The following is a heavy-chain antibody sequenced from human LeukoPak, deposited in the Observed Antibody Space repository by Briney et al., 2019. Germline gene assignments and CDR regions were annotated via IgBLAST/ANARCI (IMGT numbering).Heavy chain of an antibody. V-gene: IGHV3-7*03. CDR2: IKKDGSEI. D-gene: IGHD2-2*01. CDR1: GFTFSTYW. Sequence: GGSLRLSCAASGFTFSTYWMSWVRQAPGKGLEWVANIKKDGSEIFYVDSVKGRFTISRDNAKNSLYLQMNSLRAEDTALYYCAKDRDSRYCSSTSCLEYFQHWGQGTLVTVSS. CDR3: AKDRDSRYCSSTSCLEYFQH. J-gene: IGHJ1*01.